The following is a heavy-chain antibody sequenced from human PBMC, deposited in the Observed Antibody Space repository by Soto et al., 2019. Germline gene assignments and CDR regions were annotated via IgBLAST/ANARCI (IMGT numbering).Heavy chain of an antibody. J-gene: IGHJ4*01. CDR2: VSSTGST. Sequence: PSETLSLTCTVSGASITQYYWNWIRQSPGKGLEWIVSVSSTGSTVYNPSLTSRVTVSLDTSKNQFSLTLNSVTAADTAVYHCARVCVSPYYHHGFVYWRHLKLFTASS. CDR1: GASITQYY. D-gene: IGHD3-16*01. V-gene: IGHV4-59*01. CDR3: ARVCVSPYYHHGFVY.